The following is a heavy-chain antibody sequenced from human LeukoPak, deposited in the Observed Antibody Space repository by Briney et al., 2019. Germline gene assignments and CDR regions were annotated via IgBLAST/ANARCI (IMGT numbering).Heavy chain of an antibody. CDR3: ARRGAGDGSRRGGRVATLGPDY. J-gene: IGHJ4*02. CDR2: INHSGST. V-gene: IGHV4-34*01. CDR1: GGSFSGYY. D-gene: IGHD5-24*01. Sequence: KPSETLSLTCAVYGGSFSGYYWSWIRQPPGKGLEWIGEINHSGSTNYNPSLKSRVTISVDTSKNQFSLKLSSVTAADTAVYYCARRGAGDGSRRGGRVATLGPDYWGQGTLVTVSS.